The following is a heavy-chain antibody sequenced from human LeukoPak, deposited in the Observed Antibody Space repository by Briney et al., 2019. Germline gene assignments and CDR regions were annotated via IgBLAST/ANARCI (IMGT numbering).Heavy chain of an antibody. CDR1: GGSISSSSYY. V-gene: IGHV4-39*01. CDR3: ARVVQSTDSSGFYLPEYFQH. Sequence: SETLSLTCTVSGGSISSSSYYWGWIRQPPGKGLEWIGSIYYSRSTYYNPSLKSRVTISVDTSKNQFSLKLSSVTAADTAVYYCARVVQSTDSSGFYLPEYFQHWGQGTLVTVSS. J-gene: IGHJ1*01. D-gene: IGHD3-22*01. CDR2: IYYSRST.